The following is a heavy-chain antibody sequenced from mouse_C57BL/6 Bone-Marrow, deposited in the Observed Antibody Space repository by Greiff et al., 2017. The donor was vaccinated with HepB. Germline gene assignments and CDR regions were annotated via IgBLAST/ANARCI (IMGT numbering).Heavy chain of an antibody. CDR3: AREETWFFAY. Sequence: VQLQQPGAELVMPGASVKLSCKASGYTFTSYWMHWVKQRPGQGLEWIGEIDPSDSYTNYNQKFKGKSTLTVDKSSSTAYMQLSSLTSEDSAVYYCAREETWFFAYWGQGTLVTVSA. CDR2: IDPSDSYT. J-gene: IGHJ3*01. V-gene: IGHV1-69*01. CDR1: GYTFTSYW. D-gene: IGHD2-2*01.